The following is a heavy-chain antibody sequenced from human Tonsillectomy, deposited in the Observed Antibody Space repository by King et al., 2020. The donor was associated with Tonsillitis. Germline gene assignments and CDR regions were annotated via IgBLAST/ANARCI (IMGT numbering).Heavy chain of an antibody. CDR1: GGSFSGYY. V-gene: IGHV4-34*01. J-gene: IGHJ4*02. D-gene: IGHD6-6*01. Sequence: VQLQQWGAGLLKPSETLSLTCAVYGGSFSGYYWSWFRQPPGKGLEWIGEINHSGSTNYNPSLKSRVTISADTSKNQFSLKLSSVTAADTAVYYCARVRVAARPSFDYWGQGTLVTVSS. CDR2: INHSGST. CDR3: ARVRVAARPSFDY.